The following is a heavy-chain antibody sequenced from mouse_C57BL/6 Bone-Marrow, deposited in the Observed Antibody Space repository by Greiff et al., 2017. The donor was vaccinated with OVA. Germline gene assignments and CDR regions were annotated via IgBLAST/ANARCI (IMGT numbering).Heavy chain of an antibody. CDR3: ARRGHITTADYFDY. D-gene: IGHD1-1*01. J-gene: IGHJ2*01. V-gene: IGHV1-72*01. Sequence: QVQLQQPGAELVKPGASVKLSCKASGYTFTSYWMHWVKQRPGRGLEWIGRIEPNSGGTKYNEKFKSKATLTVDKPSSTAYMQLSSLTSEDSAVYYCARRGHITTADYFDYWGQGSTLTVSS. CDR1: GYTFTSYW. CDR2: IEPNSGGT.